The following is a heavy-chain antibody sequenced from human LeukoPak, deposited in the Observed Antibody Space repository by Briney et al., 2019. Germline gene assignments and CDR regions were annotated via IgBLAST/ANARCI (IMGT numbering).Heavy chain of an antibody. CDR2: IYYSGST. V-gene: IGHV4-30-4*01. CDR1: GGSISSGDYY. CDR3: ARGYSSSWYLYYYYYGMDV. Sequence: SETLSLTCTVSGGSISSGDYYWSWIRQPPGKGLEWIGHIYYSGSTHYNPSLKSRVTISVDTSKNQFSLKLSSVTAADTAVYYCARGYSSSWYLYYYYYGMDVWGQGTTVTVSS. D-gene: IGHD6-13*01. J-gene: IGHJ6*02.